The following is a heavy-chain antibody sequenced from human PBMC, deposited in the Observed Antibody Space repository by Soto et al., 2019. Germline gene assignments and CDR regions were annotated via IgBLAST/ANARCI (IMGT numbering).Heavy chain of an antibody. Sequence: SQTLSLTCAISGDSVSSNSAAWNWIRQSPSRGLEWLGRTYYRSKWYNDYAVSVKSRITINPDASKNQFSLQLNSVAPEDTAVYYCARGRYCSSDSCYVMYAMDVGSQGTRVTVSS. V-gene: IGHV6-1*01. J-gene: IGHJ6*02. CDR3: ARGRYCSSDSCYVMYAMDV. D-gene: IGHD2-2*01. CDR2: TYYRSKWYN. CDR1: GDSVSSNSAA.